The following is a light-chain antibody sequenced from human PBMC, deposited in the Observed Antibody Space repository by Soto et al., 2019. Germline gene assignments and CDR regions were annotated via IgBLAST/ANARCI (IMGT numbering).Light chain of an antibody. CDR1: QSVSTY. Sequence: VLTQSPATLSLSPGERATLSCRASQSVSTYLAWYQQKPGQAPRLLIYGASSRATGIPDRFSGGGSGTDFSLTISRLDPEDFAVYYCQQYSSSPITFGQGTRLEI. CDR2: GAS. J-gene: IGKJ5*01. V-gene: IGKV3-20*01. CDR3: QQYSSSPIT.